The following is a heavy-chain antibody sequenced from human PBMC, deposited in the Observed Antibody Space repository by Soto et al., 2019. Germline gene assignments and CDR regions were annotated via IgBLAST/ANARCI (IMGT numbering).Heavy chain of an antibody. CDR3: ARLDGNSYDSSGYYYYYYGMDV. CDR1: GFTFSDYY. V-gene: IGHV3-11*01. D-gene: IGHD3-22*01. Sequence: QVQLVESGGGLVKPGGSLRLSCAASGFTFSDYYMSWIRQAPGKGLEWVSYISSSGSTIYYADSVKGRFTISRDNAKTSLYRQMNSLRAEDTAVYYCARLDGNSYDSSGYYYYYYGMDVWGQGTTVTVSS. J-gene: IGHJ6*02. CDR2: ISSSGSTI.